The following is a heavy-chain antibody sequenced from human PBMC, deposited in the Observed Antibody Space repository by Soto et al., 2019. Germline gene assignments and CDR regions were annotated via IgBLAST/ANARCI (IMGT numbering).Heavy chain of an antibody. Sequence: QGQLQQWGAGLLKPSETLSLTCAVYGGSFSGYYWSWIRQPPGKGLEWIGEINHSGSTNYNPSLKSRVTISVDTSKNQFSLKLSSVTAADTAVYYCARRRAYGSGSYYLYFDYWGQGTLVTVSS. V-gene: IGHV4-34*01. CDR3: ARRRAYGSGSYYLYFDY. D-gene: IGHD3-10*01. J-gene: IGHJ4*02. CDR2: INHSGST. CDR1: GGSFSGYY.